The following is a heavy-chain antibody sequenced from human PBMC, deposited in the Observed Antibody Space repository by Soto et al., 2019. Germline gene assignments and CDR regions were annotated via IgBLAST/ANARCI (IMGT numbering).Heavy chain of an antibody. CDR2: ISGSGFKK. CDR3: AKNQGVELVPLATVDWFDP. J-gene: IGHJ5*02. CDR1: GFIFENFG. Sequence: GWSLRLSCAASGFIFENFGMSWVRQAPGKGLEWISSISGSGFKKYYADSVEGRFTISRDNSKSTVYLELNKLSAEDTAVYHCAKNQGVELVPLATVDWFDPWGQGSVVTVS. D-gene: IGHD1-26*01. V-gene: IGHV3-23*01.